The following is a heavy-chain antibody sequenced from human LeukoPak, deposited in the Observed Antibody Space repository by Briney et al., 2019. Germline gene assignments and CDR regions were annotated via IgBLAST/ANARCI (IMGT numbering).Heavy chain of an antibody. CDR1: GGSISSSNW. V-gene: IGHV4-4*02. CDR3: ARGPYYHDSSGYYIPYYGMDV. Sequence: SETLSLTCAVSGGSISSSNWWSWVRQPPGKGLEWIGEIYHSGSTNYDPSLKSRVTISVDKSKNQFSLKLSSVTAADTAVYYCARGPYYHDSSGYYIPYYGMDVWGQGTTVTVSS. D-gene: IGHD3-22*01. J-gene: IGHJ6*02. CDR2: IYHSGST.